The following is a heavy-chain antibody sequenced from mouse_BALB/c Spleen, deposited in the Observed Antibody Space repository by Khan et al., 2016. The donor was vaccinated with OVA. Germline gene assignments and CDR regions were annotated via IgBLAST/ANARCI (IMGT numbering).Heavy chain of an antibody. CDR2: ISSGGDNI. J-gene: IGHJ3*01. Sequence: EVELVESGGDLVKPGGSLKLSCSASGFTFSTYAMSWVRQTPEKRLEWVATISSGGDNIFYTDSVKGRFTISRDSAKNTLYLHMSSLRSEDTAMYYVARHNYGPFAYWGQGTLVTVSA. CDR3: ARHNYGPFAY. CDR1: GFTFSTYA. D-gene: IGHD1-1*01. V-gene: IGHV5-9-3*01.